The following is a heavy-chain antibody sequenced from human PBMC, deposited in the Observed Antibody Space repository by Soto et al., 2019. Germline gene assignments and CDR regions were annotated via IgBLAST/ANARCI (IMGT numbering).Heavy chain of an antibody. Sequence: ASVKVSCKASGYSFTSLDINWVRQATGQGLEWMGWMQPSSGRTGYAQKFQGRVTMTRDTSINTAYMELSSLTSDDTAFYYCARGVTAGVDYWGQGTLVTVSS. CDR3: ARGVTAGVDY. CDR2: MQPSSGRT. V-gene: IGHV1-8*01. CDR1: GYSFTSLD. J-gene: IGHJ4*02. D-gene: IGHD1-26*01.